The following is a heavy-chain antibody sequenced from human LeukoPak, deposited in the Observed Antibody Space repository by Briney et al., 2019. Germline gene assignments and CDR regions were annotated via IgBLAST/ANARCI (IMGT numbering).Heavy chain of an antibody. V-gene: IGHV3-74*01. CDR3: ARLSYYYDSSGYYAY. CDR2: TNTDGNST. Sequence: GGSLRLSCAASGFTFSSYWMHWVRQAPGKGLVWVSRTNTDGNSTSYADSVKGRFTISRDNAKNTLYLQMNSLRAEDTAVYYCARLSYYYDSSGYYAYWGQGTLVTVSS. J-gene: IGHJ4*02. CDR1: GFTFSSYW. D-gene: IGHD3-22*01.